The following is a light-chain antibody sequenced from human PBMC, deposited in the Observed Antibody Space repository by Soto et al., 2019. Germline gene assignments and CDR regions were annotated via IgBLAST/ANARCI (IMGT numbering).Light chain of an antibody. J-gene: IGLJ1*01. CDR1: SSDIGTYNY. Sequence: QSALTQPASVSGSPGQSITISCTGTSSDIGTYNYVSWYQQHPGQAPKLMIYDVSNRPSGVSDRFSGSKSGNTASLTISGLQAEDEADYYCYSCSRSSGTRYVFRTGTKVTVL. CDR3: YSCSRSSGTRYV. V-gene: IGLV2-14*03. CDR2: DVS.